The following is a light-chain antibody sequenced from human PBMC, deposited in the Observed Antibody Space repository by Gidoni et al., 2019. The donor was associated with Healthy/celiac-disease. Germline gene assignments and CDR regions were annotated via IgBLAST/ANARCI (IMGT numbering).Light chain of an antibody. CDR2: EGS. J-gene: IGLJ1*01. CDR3: CGNEGSSTYV. V-gene: IGLV2-23*01. CDR1: SSDVGSYNL. Sequence: SALTQPASVSWSPGQSITISCTGPSSDVGSYNLVSWYQQHPGKAPKLMIYEGSKRPSGVSNRFSGSKSGNTASLTISGIQAEDEADYYCCGNEGSSTYVFGTGTKVTVL.